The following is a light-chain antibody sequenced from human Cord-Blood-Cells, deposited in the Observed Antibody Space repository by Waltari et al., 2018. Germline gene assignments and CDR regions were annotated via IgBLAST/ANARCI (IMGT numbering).Light chain of an antibody. Sequence: SYELTQPPSVSVSPGQTASITCSGAKLGDKYACWYQQKPGQSPVLVIYQDSKRPSGIPERFSGSNSGNTATLTFSGTQAMDEADYYCQAWDSSTYVFGTGTKVTVL. V-gene: IGLV3-1*01. J-gene: IGLJ1*01. CDR1: KLGDKY. CDR3: QAWDSSTYV. CDR2: QDS.